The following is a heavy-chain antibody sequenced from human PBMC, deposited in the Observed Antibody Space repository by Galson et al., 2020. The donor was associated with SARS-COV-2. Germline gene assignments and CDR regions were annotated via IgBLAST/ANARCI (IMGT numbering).Heavy chain of an antibody. J-gene: IGHJ4*02. D-gene: IGHD3-3*01. V-gene: IGHV4-59*01. CDR1: GGSISSYY. CDR3: ARAAQTYYVFWSGYYNAPHFDY. CDR2: IYYSGST. Sequence: SETLSLTCTVSGGSISSYYWSWIRQPPGKGLEWIGYIYYSGSTNYNPSLKSRVTISVDTSKNQFSLKLSSVTAADTAVYYCARAAQTYYVFWSGYYNAPHFDYWSQGTLVTVSS.